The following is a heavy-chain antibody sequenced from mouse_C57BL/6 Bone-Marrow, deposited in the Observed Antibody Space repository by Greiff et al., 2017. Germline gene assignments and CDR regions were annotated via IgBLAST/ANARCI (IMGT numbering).Heavy chain of an antibody. J-gene: IGHJ4*01. CDR1: GFTFSSYG. D-gene: IGHD2-4*01. CDR2: ISSGGSYT. V-gene: IGHV5-6*01. CDR3: ARRDDYDDYYAMDY. Sequence: EVHLVESGGDLVKPGGSLKLSCAASGFTFSSYGMSWVRQTPDKRLEWVATISSGGSYTYYPDSVKGRFTISSDNAKNTLYLQMSSLKSEDTAMYYCARRDDYDDYYAMDYWGQGTSVTVSS.